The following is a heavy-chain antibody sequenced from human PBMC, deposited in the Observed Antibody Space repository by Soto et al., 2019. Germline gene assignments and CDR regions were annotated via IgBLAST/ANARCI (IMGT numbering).Heavy chain of an antibody. CDR3: AKDGYSYGTPEHNWFEP. CDR2: TSYDGSDK. Sequence: AGGSLRLSCAASGFTFRSYGMHWVRQAPGKGLEWVAVTSYDGSDKYYADSVKGRFTISRDNSKNTLYLEMISLRVEDTAMYYCAKDGYSYGTPEHNWFEPWGQGTLVTVSS. V-gene: IGHV3-30*18. CDR1: GFTFRSYG. D-gene: IGHD5-12*01. J-gene: IGHJ5*02.